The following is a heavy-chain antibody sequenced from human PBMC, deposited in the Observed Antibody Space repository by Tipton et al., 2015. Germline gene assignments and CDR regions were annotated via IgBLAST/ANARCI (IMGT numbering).Heavy chain of an antibody. CDR3: ANGRSLSMVRGVTRLSHKYDGLDV. CDR2: ISLDGSKK. D-gene: IGHD3-10*01. CDR1: GFMLFTYD. Sequence: RSLRLSCAASGFMLFTYDMHWVRQAPGKGLEWVAVISLDGSKKYYSDSVKGRVTISRDNSKNCVYLQMNSLRPEDTAVYYCANGRSLSMVRGVTRLSHKYDGLDVWGQGTTVTVSS. J-gene: IGHJ6*02. V-gene: IGHV3-30*18.